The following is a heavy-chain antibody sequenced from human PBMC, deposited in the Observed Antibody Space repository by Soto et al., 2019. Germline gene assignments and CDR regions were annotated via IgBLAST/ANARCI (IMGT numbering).Heavy chain of an antibody. Sequence: GASVKVSCKASGYTFTSYYMHWVRQAPGQGLEWMGIINPSGGSTSYAQKFQGRVTMTRDTSTSTVYMGLSSLRSEDTAVYYCASAALIDNWFDPWGQGTLVTVSS. J-gene: IGHJ5*02. CDR3: ASAALIDNWFDP. CDR1: GYTFTSYY. D-gene: IGHD2-2*01. CDR2: INPSGGST. V-gene: IGHV1-46*01.